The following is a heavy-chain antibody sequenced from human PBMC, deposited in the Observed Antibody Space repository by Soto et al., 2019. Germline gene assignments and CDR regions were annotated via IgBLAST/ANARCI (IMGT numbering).Heavy chain of an antibody. D-gene: IGHD2-2*01. CDR1: GYTFTSYG. J-gene: IGHJ6*02. V-gene: IGHV1-18*01. CDR3: ARGCISTSCYDYYYYYGMDV. CDR2: ISAYNGNT. Sequence: QVQLVQSGAEVKKPGASVKVSCKASGYTFTSYGISWVRQAPGQGLEWMGWISAYNGNTNYAQKLQSRVTMTTDTSTSTAYMELRSLRSDDTAVYYCARGCISTSCYDYYYYYGMDVWGQGTTVTVSS.